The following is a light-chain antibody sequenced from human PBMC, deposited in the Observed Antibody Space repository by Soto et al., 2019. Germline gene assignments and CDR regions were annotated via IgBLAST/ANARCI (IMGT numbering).Light chain of an antibody. J-gene: IGLJ2*01. CDR2: DTN. CDR3: GTWDSSLNVGV. CDR1: SSNIGNNY. V-gene: IGLV1-51*01. Sequence: QSVLTQPPSVSAAPGQKVTISGSGSSSNIGNNYVSWYQQLPGTAPKLLIYDTNKRPSGIPDRFSGSKSGTSATLGITGLQTGDEADYYCGTWDSSLNVGVFGGGTKLTVL.